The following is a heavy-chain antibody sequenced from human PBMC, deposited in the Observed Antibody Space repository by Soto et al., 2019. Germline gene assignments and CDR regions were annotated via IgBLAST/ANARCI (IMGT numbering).Heavy chain of an antibody. J-gene: IGHJ4*02. CDR3: TSSGYSGYDLTAYYFDY. Sequence: GGSLRLSCTASGFTFGDYAMSWVRQAPGKGPELVGFIRSKAYGGTTEYAASVKGRFTISRDDSKSIAYLQMNSLKTEDTAVYYCTSSGYSGYDLTAYYFDYWGQGTLVTVSS. V-gene: IGHV3-49*04. CDR1: GFTFGDYA. D-gene: IGHD5-12*01. CDR2: IRSKAYGGTT.